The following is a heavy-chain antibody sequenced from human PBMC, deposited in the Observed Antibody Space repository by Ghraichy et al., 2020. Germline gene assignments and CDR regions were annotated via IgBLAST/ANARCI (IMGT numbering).Heavy chain of an antibody. CDR1: GFTFSTYW. V-gene: IGHV3-7*03. Sequence: GESLNISCGASGFTFSTYWMGWVRQAPGNAPEWVANIRQDGSEKEYLDSVKGRFTISIDDAENSVFLQMSSLRAEDTAVYYCVANNGWLLRNRGQGTLLTV. CDR3: VANNGWLLRN. J-gene: IGHJ4*02. CDR2: IRQDGSEK. D-gene: IGHD6-19*01.